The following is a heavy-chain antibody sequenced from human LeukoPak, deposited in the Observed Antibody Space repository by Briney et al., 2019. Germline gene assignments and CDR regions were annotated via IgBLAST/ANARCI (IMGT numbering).Heavy chain of an antibody. Sequence: GASVKVSCKASGGTFSSYAISWVRQAPGQGLEWMGRIIPILGIANYAQKFQGRVTITADKSTSTAYMELSSLRSEDTAVYYCAREVVVVVAGHTPFDYWGQGTLVTVSS. CDR2: IIPILGIA. V-gene: IGHV1-69*04. CDR1: GGTFSSYA. CDR3: AREVVVVVAGHTPFDY. J-gene: IGHJ4*02. D-gene: IGHD2-15*01.